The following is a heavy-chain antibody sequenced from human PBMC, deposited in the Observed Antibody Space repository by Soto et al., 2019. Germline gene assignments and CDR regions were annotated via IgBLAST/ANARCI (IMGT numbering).Heavy chain of an antibody. J-gene: IGHJ5*02. CDR3: ARGGSGWYNWFDP. D-gene: IGHD6-19*01. Sequence: QVQLPESGPGLVKPSQTLSLTCTVSGGSISSDNYYWSWIRQPPGLGLEWIGYISNSGTTYYNPSLESRLSISVDLSMKHLSLNLTSVTAADTAVYYCARGGSGWYNWFDPWGQGTLVTVSS. CDR1: GGSISSDNYY. CDR2: ISNSGTT. V-gene: IGHV4-30-4*01.